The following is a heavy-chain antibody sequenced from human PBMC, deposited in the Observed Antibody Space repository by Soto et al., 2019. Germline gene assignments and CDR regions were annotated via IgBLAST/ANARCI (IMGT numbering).Heavy chain of an antibody. CDR3: ARARVNITRGDYGMDV. D-gene: IGHD1-20*01. V-gene: IGHV4-31*03. Sequence: SETLSLTCTVSGGSISSGGYYWSWIRQHPGKGLEWIGYIYYSGSTYYNPSLKSRVTISVDTSKNQFSLKLSSVTAADTAVYYCARARVNITRGDYGMDVWGQGTTVTVSS. CDR2: IYYSGST. CDR1: GGSISSGGYY. J-gene: IGHJ6*02.